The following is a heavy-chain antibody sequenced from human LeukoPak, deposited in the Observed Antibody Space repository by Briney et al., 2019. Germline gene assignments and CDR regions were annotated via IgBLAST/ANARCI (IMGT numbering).Heavy chain of an antibody. V-gene: IGHV4-34*01. J-gene: IGHJ4*02. CDR2: INHSGST. D-gene: IGHD2-2*01. Sequence: PSETLSLTCAVYGGSFSGYYWSWIRQPPGKGLEWIGEINHSGSTNYNPSLKSRVTISVDTSKNQFSLKLSSVTAADTAVHYCARNHRIVVVDRVQLELSTFFDYWGQGTLVTVSS. CDR1: GGSFSGYY. CDR3: ARNHRIVVVDRVQLELSTFFDY.